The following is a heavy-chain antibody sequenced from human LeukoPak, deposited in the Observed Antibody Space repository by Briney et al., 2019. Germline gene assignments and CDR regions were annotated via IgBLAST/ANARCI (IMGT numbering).Heavy chain of an antibody. J-gene: IGHJ5*02. D-gene: IGHD2-2*01. CDR2: IRSKAYGGTT. Sequence: GGSLRLSCAASGFTFSSYAMSWFRQAPGKGLEWVGFIRSKAYGGTTEYAASVKGRFTISRDDSKSIAYLQMNSLKTEDTAVYYCTRAGYCSSTSCYRGWFDPWGQGTLVTVSS. CDR3: TRAGYCSSTSCYRGWFDP. V-gene: IGHV3-49*03. CDR1: GFTFSSYA.